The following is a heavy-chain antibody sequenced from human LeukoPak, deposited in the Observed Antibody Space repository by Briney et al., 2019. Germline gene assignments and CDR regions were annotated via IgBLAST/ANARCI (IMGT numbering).Heavy chain of an antibody. CDR1: GYTFTSYD. CDR3: ARWDSSSWSGWFDP. CDR2: MNPNSGIT. J-gene: IGHJ5*02. Sequence: ASVKVSCKASGYTFTSYDINWVRQATGQGLEWMGWMNPNSGITGYAQKFQGRVTMTRNTSISTAYMELSSLRSEDTAVYYCARWDSSSWSGWFDPWGQGTLVTVSS. V-gene: IGHV1-8*01. D-gene: IGHD6-13*01.